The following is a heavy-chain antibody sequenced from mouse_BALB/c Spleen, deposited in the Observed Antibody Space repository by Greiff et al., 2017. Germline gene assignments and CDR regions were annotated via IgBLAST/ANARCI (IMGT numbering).Heavy chain of an antibody. J-gene: IGHJ4*01. D-gene: IGHD1-1*01. CDR1: GYSITSDYA. Sequence: EVQLQESGPGLVKPSQSLSLTCTVTGYSITSDYAWNWIRQFPGNKLEWMGYISYSGSTSYNPSLKSRISITRDTSKNQFFLQLNSVTTEDTATYYCARSGLRRGAMDYWGQGTSVTVSS. CDR3: ARSGLRRGAMDY. CDR2: ISYSGST. V-gene: IGHV3-2*02.